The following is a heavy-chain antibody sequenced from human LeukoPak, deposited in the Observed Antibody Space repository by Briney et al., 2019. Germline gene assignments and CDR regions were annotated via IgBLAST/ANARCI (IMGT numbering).Heavy chain of an antibody. CDR2: IYYSGST. V-gene: IGHV4-39*01. J-gene: IGHJ4*02. CDR3: ARPDRRYNWIGYFDY. D-gene: IGHD1-1*01. Sequence: SETLSLTCSVSGGSISSSTYYWGWIRQPPRKGLEWIGSIYYSGSTHYNPSLKSPVTISVDTSKNQFSLKLSSVTAADTAVYYCARPDRRYNWIGYFDYWGQGTLVSVSS. CDR1: GGSISSSTYY.